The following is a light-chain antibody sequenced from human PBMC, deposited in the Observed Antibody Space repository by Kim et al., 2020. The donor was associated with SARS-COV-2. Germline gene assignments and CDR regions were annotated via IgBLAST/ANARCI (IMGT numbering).Light chain of an antibody. Sequence: VAQGERATLTCRASKSVISNLAWYQQKPGQAPRLLIYCASTRATGIPARFSGSGSGTEFTLTISSLQSEDFAVYYCQQYNSWPWTFGQGTKVDIK. J-gene: IGKJ1*01. CDR1: KSVISN. V-gene: IGKV3-15*01. CDR3: QQYNSWPWT. CDR2: CAS.